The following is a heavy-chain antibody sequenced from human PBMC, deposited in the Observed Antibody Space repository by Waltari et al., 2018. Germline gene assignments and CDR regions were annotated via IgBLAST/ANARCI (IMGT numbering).Heavy chain of an antibody. J-gene: IGHJ5*02. CDR1: GFNFFDTW. CDR3: ITDPANAYVRWFDP. V-gene: IGHV3-15*01. CDR2: ITRSDYGGAA. Sequence: EVQLVESGGGLVKPGGSLRLSCPASGFNFFDTWMTWVRQAPGQGVEWVCRITRSDYGGAAEYAPPVNGRFIISRDDSTSTLYLQMNSLKSEDTAVYYCITDPANAYVRWFDPWGQGTLVTVSS. D-gene: IGHD2-2*01.